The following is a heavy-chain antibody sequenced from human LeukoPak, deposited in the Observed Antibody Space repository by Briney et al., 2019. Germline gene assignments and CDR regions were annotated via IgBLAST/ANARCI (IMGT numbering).Heavy chain of an antibody. CDR1: GFTFSSYG. Sequence: GGSLRLSCAASGFTFSSYGMHWVRQAPGKGLEWVAVIWYDGSNKYYADSVKGRFTISRDNSKNTLYLQMNSLRAEDTAVYYCARIRGYDLGGYFEYWGQGTLVTVSS. D-gene: IGHD5-18*01. CDR2: IWYDGSNK. CDR3: ARIRGYDLGGYFEY. J-gene: IGHJ4*02. V-gene: IGHV3-33*01.